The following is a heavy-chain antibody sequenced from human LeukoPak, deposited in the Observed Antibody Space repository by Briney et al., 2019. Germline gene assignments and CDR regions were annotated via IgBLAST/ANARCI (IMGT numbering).Heavy chain of an antibody. CDR3: AKDPSYGDYVEATFDY. CDR1: GFTFSSYG. J-gene: IGHJ4*02. CDR2: ISYDGSNK. Sequence: PGGSLRLSCAASGFTFSSYGMHWVRQAPGKGLEWVAVISYDGSNKYYADSVKGRFTISRDNSKNTLYPQMNSLRAEDTAVYYCAKDPSYGDYVEATFDYWGQGTLVTVSS. D-gene: IGHD4-17*01. V-gene: IGHV3-30*18.